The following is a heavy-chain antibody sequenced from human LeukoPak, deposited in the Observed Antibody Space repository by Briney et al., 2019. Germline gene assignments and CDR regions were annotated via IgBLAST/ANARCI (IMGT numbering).Heavy chain of an antibody. J-gene: IGHJ6*02. CDR2: VNRDGSET. CDR3: ARNNGMDV. CDR1: GFALSSHW. V-gene: IGHV3-7*03. Sequence: GGSLRLSCAASGFALSSHWMTWVRQVPGRGPEWVVNVNRDGSETYYLDSVKGRFTISKDNAKNSLYLQMNSLRAEDTALYHCARNNGMDVWGQGTTVIVSS.